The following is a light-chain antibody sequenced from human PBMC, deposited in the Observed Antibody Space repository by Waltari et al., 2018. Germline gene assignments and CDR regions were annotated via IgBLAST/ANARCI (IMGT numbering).Light chain of an antibody. CDR3: QAWDTISAG. Sequence: SYELTQPPSVSVSPGQTASITCSGDQLGNKYVSWYQQTPGQSPVLIIYQATKRPSGIPERRSGSNSGNTATLTISGTQVMDEGDYYCQAWDTISAGLGGGTKLTVL. CDR1: QLGNKY. V-gene: IGLV3-1*01. J-gene: IGLJ2*01. CDR2: QAT.